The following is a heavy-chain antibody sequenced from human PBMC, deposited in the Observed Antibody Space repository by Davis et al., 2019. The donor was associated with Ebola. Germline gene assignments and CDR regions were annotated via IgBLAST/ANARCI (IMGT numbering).Heavy chain of an antibody. CDR1: GFTFSSYA. V-gene: IGHV3-30*04. J-gene: IGHJ4*02. Sequence: GGSLRLSCAASGFTFSSYAMHWVRQAPGKGLEWVAVISYDGSNKYYADSVKGRFTISRDNSKNTLYLQMNSLRAEDTAVYYCARDTALGYWGQGTLVTVFS. D-gene: IGHD5-18*01. CDR3: ARDTALGY. CDR2: ISYDGSNK.